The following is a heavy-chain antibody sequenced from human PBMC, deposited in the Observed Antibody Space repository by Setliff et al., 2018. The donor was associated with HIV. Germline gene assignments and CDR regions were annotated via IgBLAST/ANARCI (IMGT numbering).Heavy chain of an antibody. CDR1: GYSFTSYY. D-gene: IGHD3-10*01. CDR2: INPSGGST. Sequence: ASVKVSCKASGYSFTSYYMHWVRQAPGQGLEWMGIINPSGGSTSYAQKFQGRVTMTRDTSTSTAYMELSSMRSEDTAVYYCARDYYYYGSGSFGLDYWGQGTPVTVSS. CDR3: ARDYYYYGSGSFGLDY. J-gene: IGHJ4*02. V-gene: IGHV1-46*01.